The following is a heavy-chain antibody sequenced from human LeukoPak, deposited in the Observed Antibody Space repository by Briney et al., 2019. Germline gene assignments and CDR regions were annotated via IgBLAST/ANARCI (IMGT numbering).Heavy chain of an antibody. CDR1: GFTFSDYG. CDR2: ISASGDYT. Sequence: GGSLRLSCAASGFTFSDYGMSWVRQAPGKGLEWVSAISASGDYTNYGDSVKGRFTISRDSSKNTLYVQMNNLRAEDTAVYSCAKGVISTATYFSYFDYWGQGTLVTVSS. J-gene: IGHJ4*02. V-gene: IGHV3-23*01. CDR3: AKGVISTATYFSYFDY. D-gene: IGHD3-9*01.